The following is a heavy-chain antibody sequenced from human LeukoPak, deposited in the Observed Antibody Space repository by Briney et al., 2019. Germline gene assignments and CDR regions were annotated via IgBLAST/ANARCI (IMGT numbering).Heavy chain of an antibody. J-gene: IGHJ4*02. Sequence: GGPLRLSYAASGFTFNSYALSWVRPAPRKGVEWVSSISGSGGSTYYAASVQGRFPLSRDNSKKTLHPQMNSRSGGETALYFCAKGGDYGSGTYPRWGQGTLVTVSS. CDR3: AKGGDYGSGTYPR. CDR2: ISGSGGST. CDR1: GFTFNSYA. V-gene: IGHV3-23*01. D-gene: IGHD3-10*01.